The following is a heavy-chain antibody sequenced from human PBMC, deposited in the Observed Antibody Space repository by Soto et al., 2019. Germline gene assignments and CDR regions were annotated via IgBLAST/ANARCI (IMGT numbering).Heavy chain of an antibody. D-gene: IGHD5-18*01. CDR2: IYYSGST. V-gene: IGHV4-39*01. CDR3: ARRPSWIQLWLDNWFDP. J-gene: IGHJ5*02. Sequence: PGKGLEWIGNIYYSGSTYYNPSLKSRVTISVDTSKNQFSLKLSSVTAADTAVYYCARRPSWIQLWLDNWFDPWGQGTLVTVSS.